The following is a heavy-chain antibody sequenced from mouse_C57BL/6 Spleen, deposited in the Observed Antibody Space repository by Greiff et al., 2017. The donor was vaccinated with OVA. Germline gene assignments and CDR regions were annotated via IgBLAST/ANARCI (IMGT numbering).Heavy chain of an antibody. Sequence: EVQGVESGGGLVQPGGSLSLSCAASGFTFTDYYMSWVRQPPGKALEWLGFIRNKANGYTTEYSASVKGRFTISRDNYQSILYLQMNALRAEDSATYYCARYNYYGSPYAMDYWGQGTSVTVSS. J-gene: IGHJ4*01. CDR1: GFTFTDYY. CDR3: ARYNYYGSPYAMDY. V-gene: IGHV7-3*01. CDR2: IRNKANGYTT. D-gene: IGHD1-1*01.